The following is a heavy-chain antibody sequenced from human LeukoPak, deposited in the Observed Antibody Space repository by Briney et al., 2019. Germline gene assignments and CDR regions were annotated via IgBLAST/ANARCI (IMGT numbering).Heavy chain of an antibody. CDR3: ARAECSTTNCHTRIRNYYMDV. D-gene: IGHD2-2*01. CDR2: LIPIFALA. V-gene: IGHV1-69*13. CDR1: GGTFSTHA. J-gene: IGHJ6*03. Sequence: ASVKVSCKASGGTFSTHAISWVRQAPGQGLEWMGGLIPIFALANYAQKIQGRLTITADESTNTAYLELSSLRFEDTAVYYCARAECSTTNCHTRIRNYYMDVWGTGTPVTVSS.